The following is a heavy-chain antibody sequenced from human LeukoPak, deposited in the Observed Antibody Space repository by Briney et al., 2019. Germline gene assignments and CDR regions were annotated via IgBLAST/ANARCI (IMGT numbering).Heavy chain of an antibody. Sequence: GRSLTLSCAASGFTFSSFGMHWIRQAPGKGLEWVAVIWYDASDRYYADSVKGRFTISRDNSKNTLFLQMNSLRAEDTAVYYCAKDKTSSRTLGGDYWGQGTLVTVSS. CDR2: IWYDASDR. CDR3: AKDKTSSRTLGGDY. D-gene: IGHD6-13*01. J-gene: IGHJ4*02. CDR1: GFTFSSFG. V-gene: IGHV3-33*06.